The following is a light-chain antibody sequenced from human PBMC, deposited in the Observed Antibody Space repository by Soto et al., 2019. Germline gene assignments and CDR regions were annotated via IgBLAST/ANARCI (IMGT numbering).Light chain of an antibody. CDR3: QQYYSTPWT. V-gene: IGKV4-1*01. J-gene: IGKJ1*01. CDR2: WAS. CDR1: QSVLYSSNNKNY. Sequence: DIVMTQSPDSLAVSLGERATINCKSSQSVLYSSNNKNYLAWYQQKPGQPPKLLIYWASTRESGVPDRFSGSGSGTYFTLTLSSLQAEDLAVYDCQQYYSTPWTFGQGTKVEIK.